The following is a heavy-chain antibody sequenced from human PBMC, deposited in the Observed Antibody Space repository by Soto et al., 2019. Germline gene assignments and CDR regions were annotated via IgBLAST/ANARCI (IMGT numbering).Heavy chain of an antibody. Sequence: ASVPVSCKSSGYSFTTVFLDWMRQAPGQRLEWMGWINPANGDAMFSQKFLGRVSNTRDTSATTAYMELTSLTSEDTAVYYCARGPSSGCFDSWGQGTLVTVSS. CDR3: ARGPSSGCFDS. CDR2: INPANGDA. CDR1: GYSFTTVF. V-gene: IGHV1-3*01. J-gene: IGHJ4*02. D-gene: IGHD5-12*01.